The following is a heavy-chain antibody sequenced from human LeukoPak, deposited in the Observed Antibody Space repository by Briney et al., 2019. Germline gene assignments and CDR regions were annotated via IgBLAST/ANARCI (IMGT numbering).Heavy chain of an antibody. D-gene: IGHD5-12*01. CDR3: ARDLGFHNWFDP. CDR1: GGSISSYY. Sequence: SETLSLTCTVSGGSISSYYWSWIRQPPGKGLEWIGYIYYSGSTNYNPSLKSRVTISVDTSKNQFSLKLSSVTAADTAVYYCARDLGFHNWFDPWGQGTLVTVSS. J-gene: IGHJ5*02. V-gene: IGHV4-59*01. CDR2: IYYSGST.